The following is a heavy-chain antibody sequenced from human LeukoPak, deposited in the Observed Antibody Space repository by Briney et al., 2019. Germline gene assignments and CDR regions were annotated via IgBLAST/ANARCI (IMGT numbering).Heavy chain of an antibody. Sequence: PGGSLRLSCAVSGFTFSTYGMHWVRQAPGKGLQWVAFIRYDGSNKYYADSVKGRFTISRDNSKNTLYLQMNSLRAEDTAVYYCANLRYFDWLLPFDYWGQGTLVTVSS. J-gene: IGHJ4*02. CDR2: IRYDGSNK. CDR3: ANLRYFDWLLPFDY. V-gene: IGHV3-30*02. CDR1: GFTFSTYG. D-gene: IGHD3-9*01.